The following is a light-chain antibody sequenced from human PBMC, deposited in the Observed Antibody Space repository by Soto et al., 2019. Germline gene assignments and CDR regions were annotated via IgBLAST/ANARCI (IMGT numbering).Light chain of an antibody. J-gene: IGKJ1*01. CDR3: QQYGSSPRT. V-gene: IGKV3-20*01. CDR2: GAS. Sequence: EIVLTQSPGTLSLSPGERATLSCRASQSVSSSYLAWYQQKPGQAPRLLIYGASSRATGIPDRFSGSGSGTDFTLTIRRLEPEDFEVYYCQQYGSSPRTFGQGTKVDIK. CDR1: QSVSSSY.